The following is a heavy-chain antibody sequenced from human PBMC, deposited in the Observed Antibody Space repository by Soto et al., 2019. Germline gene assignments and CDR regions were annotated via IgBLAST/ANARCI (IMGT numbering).Heavy chain of an antibody. CDR1: GFTFSGNP. V-gene: IGHV3-23*01. Sequence: PWGSLSLSCAALGFTFSGNPMGGVRQAPGKGLEWVSAISGSGGSTYYADSVKGRFTISRDNSKNTLYLQMNSLRAEDTAVYYCAKDEASGGNSGYFYYWGQGTLVTVSS. CDR2: ISGSGGST. CDR3: AKDEASGGNSGYFYY. J-gene: IGHJ4*02. D-gene: IGHD2-21*02.